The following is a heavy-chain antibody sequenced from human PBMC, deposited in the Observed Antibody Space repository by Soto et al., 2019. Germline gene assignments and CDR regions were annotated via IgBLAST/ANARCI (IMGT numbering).Heavy chain of an antibody. CDR1: GYTFTHYG. V-gene: IGHV1-18*04. CDR2: ISAYNGNT. D-gene: IGHD2-15*01. CDR3: ARDVPGSGVPFWDY. J-gene: IGHJ4*02. Sequence: QIQLVQSGAEMKKPGASVKVSCKPSGYTFTHYGVSWLRQAPGQGLEWMGWISAYNGNTDYAHKFQGRVALTTDTSTRTAYMELRALSPDDTAVYYCARDVPGSGVPFWDYWGQGTLVTVSS.